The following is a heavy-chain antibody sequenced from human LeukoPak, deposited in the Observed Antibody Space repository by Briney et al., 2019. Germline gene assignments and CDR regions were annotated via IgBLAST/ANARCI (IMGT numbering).Heavy chain of an antibody. CDR2: INHSGST. J-gene: IGHJ4*02. CDR3: AREDAYYYGSGSYRIFDY. CDR1: GGSFSGYY. V-gene: IGHV4-34*01. Sequence: PSETLSLTCAVYGGSFSGYYWSWIRQPPGKGLEWIGEINHSGSTNYNSSLKSRVTISVDTSKNQFSLKLSSVTAADTAVYYCAREDAYYYGSGSYRIFDYWGQGTLVTVSS. D-gene: IGHD3-10*01.